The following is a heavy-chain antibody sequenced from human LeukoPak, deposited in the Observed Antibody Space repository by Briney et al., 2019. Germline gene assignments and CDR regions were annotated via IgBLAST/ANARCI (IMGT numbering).Heavy chain of an antibody. CDR3: ARCLLSEVFDY. Sequence: PSETLSLTCTVSGGSISSSSYYWGWIRQPPGKGLEWIGSIYYSGSTYYNPSLKSRVTISVDTSKNQFSLKLSSATAADTAVYYCARCLLSEVFDYWGQGTLVTVSS. D-gene: IGHD5/OR15-5a*01. CDR1: GGSISSSSYY. V-gene: IGHV4-39*01. J-gene: IGHJ4*02. CDR2: IYYSGST.